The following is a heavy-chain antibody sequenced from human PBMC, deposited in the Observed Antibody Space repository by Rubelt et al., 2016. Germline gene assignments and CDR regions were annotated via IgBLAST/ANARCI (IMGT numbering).Heavy chain of an antibody. CDR2: IYYSGST. CDR3: ARTYYYGSSGYALSFDY. D-gene: IGHD3-22*01. V-gene: IGHV4-59*08. J-gene: IGHJ4*02. Sequence: QVQLQESGPGLVKPSETLSLTCTVSGGSISSYYWSWIRQPPGKGLEWIGYIYYSGSTNYNPSLKSRVSISVDTSKNQFSLKLRSVTAADTAVYYCARTYYYGSSGYALSFDYWGQGTLVTVSS. CDR1: GGSISSYY.